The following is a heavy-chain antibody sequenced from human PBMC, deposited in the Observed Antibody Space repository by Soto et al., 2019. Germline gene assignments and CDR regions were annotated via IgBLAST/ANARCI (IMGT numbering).Heavy chain of an antibody. D-gene: IGHD3-16*01. CDR3: AKGGYYSLFDI. CDR1: RFPFSSYA. CDR2: ISGSGGRT. Sequence: PEGSLRLSCVASRFPFSSYAMSWVRQTPGKGLEWVSGISGSGGRTYYADSVKGRFTISRDNSNNTLSLQMHILRVEDTAVYFCAKGGYYSLFDIWGQGTMVTVSS. V-gene: IGHV3-23*01. J-gene: IGHJ3*02.